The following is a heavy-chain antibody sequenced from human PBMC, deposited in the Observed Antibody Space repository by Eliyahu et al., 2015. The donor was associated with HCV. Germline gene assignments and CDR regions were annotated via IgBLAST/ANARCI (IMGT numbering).Heavy chain of an antibody. J-gene: IGHJ4*02. CDR2: IIPIFGTA. Sequence: EVKKPGSSVKVSCKASGGTFSSYAISWVRQAPGQGLEWMGGIIPIFGTANYAQKFQGRVTITADESTSTAYMELSSLRSEDTAVYYCAREFTEYYDSSGYYEWGQGTLVTVSS. CDR3: AREFTEYYDSSGYYE. D-gene: IGHD3-22*01. CDR1: GGTFSSYA. V-gene: IGHV1-69*01.